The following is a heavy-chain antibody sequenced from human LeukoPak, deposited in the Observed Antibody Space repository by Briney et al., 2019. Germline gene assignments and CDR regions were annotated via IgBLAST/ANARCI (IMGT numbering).Heavy chain of an antibody. Sequence: ASVKVSRKASGYTLSNFGITCVRQAPGQGLECMGWISGHQGNKEYAQNFQGGVTFTIDTSTSTAYMDLGTLRSNDAAIYLCARRKLGTIAAGDFEDWGQGALVA. J-gene: IGHJ4*02. D-gene: IGHD5-12*01. V-gene: IGHV1-18*01. CDR2: ISGHQGNK. CDR1: GYTLSNFG. CDR3: ARRKLGTIAAGDFED.